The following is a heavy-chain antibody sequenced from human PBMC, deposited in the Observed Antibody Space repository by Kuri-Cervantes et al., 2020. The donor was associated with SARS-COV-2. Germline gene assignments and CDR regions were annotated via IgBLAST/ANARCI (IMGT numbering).Heavy chain of an antibody. CDR1: GYTFTGYC. D-gene: IGHD3-3*01. Sequence: ASVTVSCKASGYTFTGYCVHWLRQAPGEGLEWMGWVNPKSGGTNYAQKFQGWVTMTRETYISTAYMELSRLRSDDTAVYYCARGPAITIFGVLRGRENWFDPWGQGTLVTVSS. CDR2: VNPKSGGT. J-gene: IGHJ5*02. CDR3: ARGPAITIFGVLRGRENWFDP. V-gene: IGHV1-2*04.